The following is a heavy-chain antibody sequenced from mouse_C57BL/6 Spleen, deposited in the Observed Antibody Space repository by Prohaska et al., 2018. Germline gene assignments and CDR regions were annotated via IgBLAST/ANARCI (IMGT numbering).Heavy chain of an antibody. Sequence: RTYWIHWVKQRPGQGLEWIGKINPSNGDTNYNEKFKSKATLTVDKSSSTAYMQLSSLTSEDSAVYYCARSSNWGFAYWGQGTLVTVSA. V-gene: IGHV1-53*01. J-gene: IGHJ3*01. CDR2: INPSNGDT. CDR1: RTYW. CDR3: ARSSNWGFAY. D-gene: IGHD2-5*01.